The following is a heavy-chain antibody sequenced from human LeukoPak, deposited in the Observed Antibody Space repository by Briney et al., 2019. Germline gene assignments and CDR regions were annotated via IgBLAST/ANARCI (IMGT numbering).Heavy chain of an antibody. V-gene: IGHV4-59*01. D-gene: IGHD2/OR15-2a*01. CDR3: ARELKVGNTGYYFDY. CDR1: GGSFSGYY. Sequence: SETLSLTCAVYGGSFSGYYWSWIRQPPGKGLEWIGYIYYSGSTNYNPSLKSRVTILVDMSKNQFSLKMSSVTAADTAVYYCARELKVGNTGYYFDYWGQGTLVTVSS. CDR2: IYYSGST. J-gene: IGHJ4*02.